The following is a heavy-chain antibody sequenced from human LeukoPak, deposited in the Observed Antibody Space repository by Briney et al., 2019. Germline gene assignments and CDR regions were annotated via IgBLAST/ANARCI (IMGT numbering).Heavy chain of an antibody. Sequence: PSGTLSLTCAVSGGSISSSNWWSWVRQPPGKGLEWIGEIYHSGSTNYNPSLKSRVTISVDKSKNQFSLKLSSVTAADTAVYYCAMSGWELLREADDAFDIWGQGTIVTVSS. CDR3: AMSGWELLREADDAFDI. CDR1: GGSISSSNW. V-gene: IGHV4-4*02. CDR2: IYHSGST. D-gene: IGHD1-26*01. J-gene: IGHJ3*02.